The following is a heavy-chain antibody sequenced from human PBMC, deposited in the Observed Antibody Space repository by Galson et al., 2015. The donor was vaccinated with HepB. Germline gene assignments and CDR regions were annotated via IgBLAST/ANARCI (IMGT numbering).Heavy chain of an antibody. CDR3: TRDSNKVPDY. D-gene: IGHD2/OR15-2a*01. Sequence: SVKVSCKASGYTFSSHGISWVRQAPGQGLEWMAWINIYNGHTIYAQGFQDRVTMTTDTSTSTAYMELSGLRSDDTAVYYCTRDSNKVPDYWGQGTLVTVSS. CDR1: GYTFSSHG. V-gene: IGHV1-18*04. J-gene: IGHJ4*02. CDR2: INIYNGHT.